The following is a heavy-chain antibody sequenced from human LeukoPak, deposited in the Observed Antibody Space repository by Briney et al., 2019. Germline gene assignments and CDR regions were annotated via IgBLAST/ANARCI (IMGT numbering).Heavy chain of an antibody. V-gene: IGHV1-18*01. Sequence: ASVKVSCXASGYTFTSYGISWVRQAPGQGLEWMGWISAYNGNTNYAQKLQGRVTMTTDTSTSTAYMELRSLRSDDTAVYYCARDLYSGYDYVGDFDYWGQGTLVTVSS. CDR2: ISAYNGNT. CDR3: ARDLYSGYDYVGDFDY. CDR1: GYTFTSYG. D-gene: IGHD5-12*01. J-gene: IGHJ4*02.